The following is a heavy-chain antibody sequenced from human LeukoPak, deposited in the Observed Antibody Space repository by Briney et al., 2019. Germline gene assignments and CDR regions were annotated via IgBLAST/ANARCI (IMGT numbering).Heavy chain of an antibody. CDR2: INHSGST. J-gene: IGHJ4*02. V-gene: IGHV4-34*01. CDR3: ARHQSYGSGTYYAPFDY. D-gene: IGHD3-10*01. Sequence: PSETLSLTCAVYGGSFSGYYWSWIRQPPGKGLEWIGEINHSGSTNYNPSLKSRVTISVDTSKNQFSLKLSSVTAADTAVYYCARHQSYGSGTYYAPFDYWGQGTLVTVSS. CDR1: GGSFSGYY.